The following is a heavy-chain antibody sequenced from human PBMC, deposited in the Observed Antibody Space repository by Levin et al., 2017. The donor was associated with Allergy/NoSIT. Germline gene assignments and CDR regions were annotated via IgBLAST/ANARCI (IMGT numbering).Heavy chain of an antibody. CDR1: GFTFNTYS. CDR3: AGEDYYDVSGYYYVTMSLKI. J-gene: IGHJ3*02. V-gene: IGHV3-21*01. D-gene: IGHD3-22*01. CDR2: ISATTSYI. Sequence: GGSLRLSCAASGFTFNTYSMNWVRQAPGKGLEWVSSISATTSYIYYADSVKGRFTISRDNAKNSLYLQMNSLRAEDTAVYYCAGEDYYDVSGYYYVTMSLKIWGQGTMVTVSS.